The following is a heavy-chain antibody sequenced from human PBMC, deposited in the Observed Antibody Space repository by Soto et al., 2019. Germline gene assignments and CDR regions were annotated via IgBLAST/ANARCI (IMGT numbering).Heavy chain of an antibody. CDR2: IYYSGTT. J-gene: IGHJ6*02. CDR3: APLSVSLSGPYGIHV. D-gene: IGHD2-15*01. CDR1: GASISSSDYY. V-gene: IGHV4-39*01. Sequence: SETLSLTCTVSGASISSSDYYWGWVRQTPGKGLDWIGNIYYSGTTYYNPSLKSRVTLSVDTSKNQFSVRLNSVTASDTAVYYCAPLSVSLSGPYGIHVWGQGTTVTAP.